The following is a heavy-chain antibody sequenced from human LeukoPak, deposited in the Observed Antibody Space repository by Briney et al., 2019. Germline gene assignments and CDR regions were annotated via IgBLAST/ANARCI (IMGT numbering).Heavy chain of an antibody. CDR2: INSGGST. CDR1: GFTFSSYA. D-gene: IGHD6-13*01. Sequence: PGGSLRLSCATSGFTFSSYAMSWVRQAPGKGLEWVSLINSGGSTYYADSVSGRFTISRDNSKNTLYLQMNTLRAEDTAVYYCAKPDTAAGTLGHWGQGTLVTVSS. V-gene: IGHV3-23*01. J-gene: IGHJ4*02. CDR3: AKPDTAAGTLGH.